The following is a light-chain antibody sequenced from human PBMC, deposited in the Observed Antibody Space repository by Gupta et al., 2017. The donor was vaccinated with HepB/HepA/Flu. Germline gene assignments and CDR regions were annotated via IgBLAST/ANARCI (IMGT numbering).Light chain of an antibody. Sequence: DIVLTPSPATLSLSPGERATLSCRASQSVNNYLVWYQQKPGQAPRLLFYDASTRATGIPDRFSGSGSGTDFTLTISSLEPEDFAVYYCQQRSNWPPTFGPGTKVDIK. V-gene: IGKV3-11*01. CDR2: DAS. CDR1: QSVNNY. J-gene: IGKJ3*01. CDR3: QQRSNWPPT.